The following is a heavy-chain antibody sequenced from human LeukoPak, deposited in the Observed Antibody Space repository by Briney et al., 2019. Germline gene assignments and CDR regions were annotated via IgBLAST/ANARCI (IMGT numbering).Heavy chain of an antibody. J-gene: IGHJ4*02. Sequence: GGSLRLSCAASGFTVSSNYMSWVRQAPGKGLEWVSVIYTGGSTYYADSVKGRFTISRDNSKNTLLLQMNSLRAEDTAVYYCARDDCSSTSCYPSPKLRYWGQGTLVTVSS. D-gene: IGHD2-2*01. CDR3: ARDDCSSTSCYPSPKLRY. CDR2: IYTGGST. CDR1: GFTVSSNY. V-gene: IGHV3-53*05.